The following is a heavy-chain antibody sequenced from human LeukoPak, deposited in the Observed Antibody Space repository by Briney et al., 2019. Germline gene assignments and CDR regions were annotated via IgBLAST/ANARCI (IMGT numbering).Heavy chain of an antibody. V-gene: IGHV3-74*01. D-gene: IGHD2-15*01. CDR3: ARGGVSRPTLYDY. CDR2: INSDGSST. J-gene: IGHJ4*02. CDR1: GFTFSSYW. Sequence: PGGPLRLSCVASGFTFSSYWMHWVRHAPGKGLVWVSHINSDGSSTSYADSVKGRFTISRDNAKNTLYLQLNSLRAEDTAVYYCARGGVSRPTLYDYWGQGTLVTVSS.